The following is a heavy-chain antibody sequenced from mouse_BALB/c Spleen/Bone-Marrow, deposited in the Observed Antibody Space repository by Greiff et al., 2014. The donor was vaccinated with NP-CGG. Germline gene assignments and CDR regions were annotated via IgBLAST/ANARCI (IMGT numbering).Heavy chain of an antibody. CDR3: AGNGYYGWIAY. Sequence: EVQLKESGGGLVQPGGSLKLSCAASRFDFSRYWMTWVRQAPGKGLEWIGEINPASSTINYTPSLKDKFIISRDNAKNTLYLQMSKVRSEDTALYYCAGNGYYGWIAYWGQGTLVTVSA. CDR1: RFDFSRYW. J-gene: IGHJ3*01. V-gene: IGHV4-1*02. CDR2: INPASSTI. D-gene: IGHD2-3*01.